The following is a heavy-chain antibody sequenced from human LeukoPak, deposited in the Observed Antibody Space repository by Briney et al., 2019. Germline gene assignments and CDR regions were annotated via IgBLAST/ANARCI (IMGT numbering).Heavy chain of an antibody. CDR1: GYTFTGYY. J-gene: IGHJ6*03. V-gene: IGHV1-2*02. CDR3: ASSSGDYYGSGSYWGYYYYYMDV. CDR2: INPNSGGT. D-gene: IGHD3-10*01. Sequence: GASVKVSCKASGYTFTGYYMHWVRQAPGQGLEWMGWINPNSGGTNYAQKFQGRVTMTRDTSISTAYMELSRLRSDDTAVYYCASSSGDYYGSGSYWGYYYYYMDVWGKGTTVTISS.